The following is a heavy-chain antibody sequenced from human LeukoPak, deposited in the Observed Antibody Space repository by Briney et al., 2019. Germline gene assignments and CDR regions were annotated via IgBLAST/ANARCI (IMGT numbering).Heavy chain of an antibody. CDR3: ARSGSYHLPGDY. V-gene: IGHV4-31*03. D-gene: IGHD2-2*01. J-gene: IGHJ4*02. CDR2: IYYTGST. CDR1: GASISSSAYY. Sequence: PSETLSLTCTVSGASISSSAYYWGWIRQHPGEGLEWVGYIYYTGSTYYNPSLKSRVTISPETSKNQFSLKLSSVTAADAAVYYCARSGSYHLPGDYWGQGTLVTVSS.